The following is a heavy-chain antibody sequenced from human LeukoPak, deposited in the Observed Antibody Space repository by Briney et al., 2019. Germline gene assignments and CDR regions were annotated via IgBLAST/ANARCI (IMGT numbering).Heavy chain of an antibody. Sequence: GGSLRLSCTASGFTFGDYAMSWVRQAPGKGLEWVGFIRSKAYGGTTEYAASVKGRFTISRDDSKSIAYLQMNSLKTEDTAVYYCTRHDYVWGSYRSDAFGIWGQGTMVTVSS. J-gene: IGHJ3*02. D-gene: IGHD3-16*02. CDR3: TRHDYVWGSYRSDAFGI. V-gene: IGHV3-49*04. CDR2: IRSKAYGGTT. CDR1: GFTFGDYA.